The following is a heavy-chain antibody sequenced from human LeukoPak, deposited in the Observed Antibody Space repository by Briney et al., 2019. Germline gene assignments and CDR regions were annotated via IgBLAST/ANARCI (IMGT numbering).Heavy chain of an antibody. CDR2: ISGSGGST. CDR1: GFTFSSYA. J-gene: IGHJ6*02. Sequence: GGSLRLSCAASGFTFSSYAMSWVRQAPGKGLEWVSAISGSGGSTYYADSVKGRFTISRDNSKNTLYLQMNSLRAEDTAVYYCVHNYDILTGPDVYGMDVWGQGTTVTVSS. CDR3: VHNYDILTGPDVYGMDV. D-gene: IGHD3-9*01. V-gene: IGHV3-23*01.